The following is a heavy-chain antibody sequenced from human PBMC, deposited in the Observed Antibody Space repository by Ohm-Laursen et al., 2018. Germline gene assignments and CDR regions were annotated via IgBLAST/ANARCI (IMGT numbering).Heavy chain of an antibody. V-gene: IGHV1-2*02. D-gene: IGHD1-14*01. J-gene: IGHJ2*01. CDR3: ARDSRTGRWYFDL. CDR2: INPNSGGT. Sequence: GASVKVSCRASGYTFTDYYMHWVRQAPGQGLEWMGWINPNSGGTNYAQKFQGRVTMTRDTSISTAYMELSRLRSDDTAVYYCARDSRTGRWYFDLWGRGTLVTVSS. CDR1: GYTFTDYY.